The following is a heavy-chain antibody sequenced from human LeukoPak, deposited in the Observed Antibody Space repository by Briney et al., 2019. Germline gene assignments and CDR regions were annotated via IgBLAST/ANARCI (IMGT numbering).Heavy chain of an antibody. J-gene: IGHJ4*02. CDR2: IASDESFI. CDR3: AREKSNGDCKFDY. Sequence: SGGSLRLSCAASGFTFSAYALHWVRQAPGKGLEWMAVIASDESFIHYAESVKGRFTISRDTSKNTLYLQLNSLRPEDTATYYCAREKSNGDCKFDYWGQGTLVTVLS. D-gene: IGHD2-21*02. CDR1: GFTFSAYA. V-gene: IGHV3-30-3*01.